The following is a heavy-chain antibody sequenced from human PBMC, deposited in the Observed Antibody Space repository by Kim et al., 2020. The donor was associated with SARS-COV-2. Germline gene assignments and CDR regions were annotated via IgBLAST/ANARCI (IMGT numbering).Heavy chain of an antibody. J-gene: IGHJ4*02. CDR2: IHFGWHI. Sequence: SETLSLTCSVSGGSISTTRCYWGWIRQPPGKGLEWIGSIHFGWHIFYNSSLQSRVTLSLDTSKNQVSLSLSSVTAADAAVYYCARHRGDGYGYLYVENWGQGTLVTVSS. CDR3: ARHRGDGYGYLYVEN. CDR1: GGSISTTRCY. V-gene: IGHV4-39*01. D-gene: IGHD5-18*01.